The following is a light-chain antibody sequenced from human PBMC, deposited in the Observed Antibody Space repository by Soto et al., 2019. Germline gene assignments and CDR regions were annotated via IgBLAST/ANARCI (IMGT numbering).Light chain of an antibody. J-gene: IGLJ2*01. Sequence: QSVLTQPASVSGSPGQSITISCTGTSSDVGGYNYVSWYQQHPGKAPKLMIYEVSNRPSGVSNRFSGSKSGNTASLTISGLQAEDEADYYCSSYTSSNTAVVFGGGTQLTVL. V-gene: IGLV2-14*01. CDR1: SSDVGGYNY. CDR2: EVS. CDR3: SSYTSSNTAVV.